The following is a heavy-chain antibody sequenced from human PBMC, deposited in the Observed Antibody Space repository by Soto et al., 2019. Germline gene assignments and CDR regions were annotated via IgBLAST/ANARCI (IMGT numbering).Heavy chain of an antibody. Sequence: GSLRLSCAASGFTFSSYAMSWVRQAPGKGLEWVSAISGSGGSTYYADSVKGRFTISRDNSKNTLYLQMNSLRAEDTAVYYCAKDGYSGGWYDIWGQGTLVTVSS. CDR3: AKDGYSGGWYDI. J-gene: IGHJ4*02. CDR1: GFTFSSYA. V-gene: IGHV3-23*01. D-gene: IGHD6-19*01. CDR2: ISGSGGST.